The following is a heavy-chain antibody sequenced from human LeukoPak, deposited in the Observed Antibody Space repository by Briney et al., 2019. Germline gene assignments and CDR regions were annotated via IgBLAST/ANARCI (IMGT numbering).Heavy chain of an antibody. J-gene: IGHJ4*02. CDR3: AKDFGPTVVTLLRY. CDR1: GFTFSSYA. V-gene: IGHV3-23*01. D-gene: IGHD4-23*01. CDR2: ISGSGGST. Sequence: GGSLSLSCAASGFTFSSYAMSWVRQAPGKGLEWVSAISGSGGSTYYADSVKGRFTISRDNSKNTLYLQMNSLRAEDTAVYYCAKDFGPTVVTLLRYWGQGTLVTVSS.